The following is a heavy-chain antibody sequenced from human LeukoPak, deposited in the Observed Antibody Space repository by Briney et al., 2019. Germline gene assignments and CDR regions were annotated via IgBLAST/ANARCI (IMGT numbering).Heavy chain of an antibody. V-gene: IGHV3-23*05. CDR3: AKAPVVVVSTFEY. D-gene: IGHD2-21*01. Sequence: GVSLRLYCVASGFTCSHFAMSWVRQAPRQGLEWVSTIHSIAAKTYYADSVKGRFNISRDNSKNPLYMQMDSLRAEDTAVYYCAKAPVVVVSTFEYWGQGTVVTVSS. CDR1: GFTCSHFA. CDR2: IHSIAAKT. J-gene: IGHJ4*02.